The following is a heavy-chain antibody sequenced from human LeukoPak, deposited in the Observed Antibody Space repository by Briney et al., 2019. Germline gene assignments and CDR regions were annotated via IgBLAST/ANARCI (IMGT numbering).Heavy chain of an antibody. CDR3: ARVKDWYYYDSRFDY. CDR2: ISSSSSTI. Sequence: GGSPRLSCAASGFTFSSYSMNWVRQAPGKGLEWVSYISSSSSTIYYADSVKGRFTISRDNAKNSLYLQMNSLRAEDTAVYYCARVKDWYYYDSRFDYWGQGTLVTVSS. J-gene: IGHJ4*02. V-gene: IGHV3-48*01. CDR1: GFTFSSYS. D-gene: IGHD3-22*01.